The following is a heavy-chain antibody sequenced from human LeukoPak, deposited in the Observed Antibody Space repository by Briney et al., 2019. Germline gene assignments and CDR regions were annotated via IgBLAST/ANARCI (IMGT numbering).Heavy chain of an antibody. Sequence: PGGSLRLSCAASGFTFSSYGMHWVRQAPGKGLEWVANIKQDGSEKFYVDSVEGRFSISRDNAKNPLYLQMNSLRAEDTALYYCARQNAFDIWGQGTMVTVSS. CDR3: ARQNAFDI. V-gene: IGHV3-7*01. CDR1: GFTFSSYG. J-gene: IGHJ3*02. CDR2: IKQDGSEK.